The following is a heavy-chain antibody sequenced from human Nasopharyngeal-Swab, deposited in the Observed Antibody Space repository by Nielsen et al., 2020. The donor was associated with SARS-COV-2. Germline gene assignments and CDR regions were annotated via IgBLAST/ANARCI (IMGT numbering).Heavy chain of an antibody. Sequence: SETLSLTCSVSGGSISNYHWNWIRQPPGKGLEWIGYIYYSGSTNYNPSLKSRVTISVDTSKNQFSLKLSSVTAADTAVYYCARRGEGYGDYLDYWGQGTLVTASS. D-gene: IGHD4-17*01. CDR1: GGSISNYH. CDR3: ARRGEGYGDYLDY. V-gene: IGHV4-59*08. J-gene: IGHJ4*02. CDR2: IYYSGST.